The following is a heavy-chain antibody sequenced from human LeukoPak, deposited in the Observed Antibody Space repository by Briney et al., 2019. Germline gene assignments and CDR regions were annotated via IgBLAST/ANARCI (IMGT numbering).Heavy chain of an antibody. J-gene: IGHJ3*02. CDR1: GYTFTGYY. D-gene: IGHD1-14*01. CDR2: VNPNSGGT. CDR3: ARDPRVYLYTFDI. V-gene: IGHV1-2*02. Sequence: GASVKVSCKASGYTFTGYYMHWVRQAPGQGLEWMGWVNPNSGGTNYAQKFQGRVTMTRDTSISTAYMELSRLRSDDTAVYYCARDPRVYLYTFDIWGQGTMVTVSS.